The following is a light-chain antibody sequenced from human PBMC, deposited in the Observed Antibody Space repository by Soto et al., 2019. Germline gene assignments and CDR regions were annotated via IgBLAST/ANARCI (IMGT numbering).Light chain of an antibody. V-gene: IGLV2-8*01. CDR2: EVS. CDR3: SSYAGSNNFV. J-gene: IGLJ2*01. CDR1: SSDVRDYNY. Sequence: QSALTQPPSASGSPGKSVTISCTGTSSDVRDYNYVSWYQQHPGKAPKLMIYEVSKRPSGVPDRFSGSKSGNTASLTVSGLQAEDEADYYCSSYAGSNNFVFGGGTKVTVL.